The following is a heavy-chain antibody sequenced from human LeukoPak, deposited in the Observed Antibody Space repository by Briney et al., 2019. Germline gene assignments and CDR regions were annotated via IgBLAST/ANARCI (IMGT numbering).Heavy chain of an antibody. V-gene: IGHV3-23*01. J-gene: IGHJ4*02. CDR2: ISGSGGST. D-gene: IGHD3-22*01. CDR1: GFTFSSYA. Sequence: GGSLRLSCAASGFTFSSYAMSWVRKAPGKGLEWVSAISGSGGSTYYADSVKGRFTISRDNSKNTLYLQMNSLRAEDTAVYYCAKDHITMIVVVITTGFDYWGQGTLVTVSS. CDR3: AKDHITMIVVVITTGFDY.